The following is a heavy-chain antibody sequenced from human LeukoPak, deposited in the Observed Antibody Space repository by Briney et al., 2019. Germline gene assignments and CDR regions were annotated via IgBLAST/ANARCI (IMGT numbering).Heavy chain of an antibody. CDR3: ARDGGVWSGDYY. CDR2: ISSSSSYI. D-gene: IGHD4-17*01. Sequence: KAGGSLRLSCAASGFTFSSYSMNWVRQAPGKGLEWVSSISSSSSYIYYADSVKGRFTISRDNAKNSLYLQMNSLRAEDTAVYYCARDGGVWSGDYYWGQGTLVTVSS. V-gene: IGHV3-21*01. CDR1: GFTFSSYS. J-gene: IGHJ4*02.